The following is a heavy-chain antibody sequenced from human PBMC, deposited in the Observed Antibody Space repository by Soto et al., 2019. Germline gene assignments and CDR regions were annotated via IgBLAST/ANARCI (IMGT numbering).Heavy chain of an antibody. Sequence: GGSLRLTCAAFVFTFNNYWLSWVRQAPGQWLEWLANMNQDGTIKXXVDSVKGRXTISRYNSENSXFLQMXSLRAEDTAXYYCTRDHQSTLDDCFDYWGQGALVTVXX. CDR3: TRDHQSTLDDCFDY. V-gene: IGHV3-7*01. CDR2: MNQDGTIK. D-gene: IGHD2-21*01. CDR1: VFTFNNYW. J-gene: IGHJ4*02.